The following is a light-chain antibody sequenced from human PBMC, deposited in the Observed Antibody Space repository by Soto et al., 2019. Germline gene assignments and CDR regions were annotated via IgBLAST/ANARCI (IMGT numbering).Light chain of an antibody. J-gene: IGKJ4*01. CDR3: QQRTNWPLT. CDR1: QSVSRY. CDR2: DAS. V-gene: IGKV3-11*01. Sequence: EILLTQSPATLSLSPGERATLSCRASQSVSRYLAWYQQRPGQAPRLLIYDASNRATGVPARFSGSGSGTDFTLTISSLEPEDFAVYYCQQRTNWPLTFGGGTKVDI.